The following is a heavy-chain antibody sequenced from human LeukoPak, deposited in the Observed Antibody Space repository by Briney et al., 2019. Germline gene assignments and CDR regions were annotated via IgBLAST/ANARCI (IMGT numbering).Heavy chain of an antibody. J-gene: IGHJ4*02. CDR2: IYHSGST. CDR1: GGSISSGGYS. D-gene: IGHD6-13*01. V-gene: IGHV4-30-2*01. Sequence: SETLSLTCAVSGGSISSGGYSWSWIRQPPGKGLEWIGYIYHSGSTYYNPSLKSRVTISVDRSKNQFSLKLSSVTAADTAVYYCGAAADKGYFDYWGQGTLVTVSS. CDR3: GAAADKGYFDY.